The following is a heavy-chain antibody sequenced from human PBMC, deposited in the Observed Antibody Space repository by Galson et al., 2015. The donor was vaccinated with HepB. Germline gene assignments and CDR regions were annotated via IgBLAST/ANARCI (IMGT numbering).Heavy chain of an antibody. J-gene: IGHJ4*02. D-gene: IGHD3-22*01. CDR2: ISYDGSNK. Sequence: SLRLSCAASGFTFSSYAMHWVRQAPGKGLEWVAVISYDGSNKYYADSVKGRFTISRDNSKNTLYLQMNSLRAEDTAVYYCAKERGDSSGYYLGGGYYSDYWGQGTLVTVSS. CDR3: AKERGDSSGYYLGGGYYSDY. V-gene: IGHV3-30-3*01. CDR1: GFTFSSYA.